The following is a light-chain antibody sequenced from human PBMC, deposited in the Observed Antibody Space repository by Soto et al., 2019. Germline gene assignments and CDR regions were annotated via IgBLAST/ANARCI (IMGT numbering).Light chain of an antibody. CDR3: SSYAGSNTDV. Sequence: QSALTQPPSASGSPGQSVTISCTGTSSDVGGYNYVSWYQQHPGKAPKLMIYEVSKRPSGVPDRFSGSKSGNTASLTVSGLQAEEEADYYCSSYAGSNTDVFGTGTKVTVL. V-gene: IGLV2-8*01. CDR1: SSDVGGYNY. J-gene: IGLJ1*01. CDR2: EVS.